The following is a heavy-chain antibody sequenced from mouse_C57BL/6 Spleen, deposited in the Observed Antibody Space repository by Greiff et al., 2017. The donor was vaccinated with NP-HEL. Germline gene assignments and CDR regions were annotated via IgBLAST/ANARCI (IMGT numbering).Heavy chain of an antibody. CDR3: ARGEAVFAY. Sequence: LVESGPELVKPGASVKISCKASGYSFTGYYMNWVKQSPEKSLEWIGEINPSTGGTTYNQKFKAKATLTVDKSSSTAYMQLKSLTSEDSAVYYCARGEAVFAYWGQGTLVTVSA. V-gene: IGHV1-42*01. CDR2: INPSTGGT. J-gene: IGHJ3*01. CDR1: GYSFTGYY.